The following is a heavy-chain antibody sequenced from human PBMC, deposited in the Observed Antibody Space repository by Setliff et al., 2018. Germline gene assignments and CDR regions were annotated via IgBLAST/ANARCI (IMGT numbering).Heavy chain of an antibody. CDR2: INPHASEK. D-gene: IGHD3-16*01. CDR1: GFTYNNDW. J-gene: IGHJ4*02. CDR3: FGAGTCSY. Sequence: PGGSLRLSCGASGFTYNNDWVSWVRQAPGKGLEWLASINPHASEKYYVDSVKGRFTISRDNAKNSLSLQMNSLRTEDTAVYYCFGAGTCSYWGQGTQVTVSS. V-gene: IGHV3-7*01.